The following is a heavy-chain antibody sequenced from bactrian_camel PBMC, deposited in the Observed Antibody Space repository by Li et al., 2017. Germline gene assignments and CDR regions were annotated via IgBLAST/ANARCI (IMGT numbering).Heavy chain of an antibody. CDR3: ATHMAGYYTDYAVQTPIAY. D-gene: IGHD4*01. V-gene: IGHV3S6*01. Sequence: QLVESGGGSVQAGGSLRLSCGYNHRGNCMAWFRQAPGKGLEWVSSLYSDGSSTYYADSVKGRFTISRDNAKNTVYLQMNSLKSADTALYYCATHMAGYYTDYAVQTPIAYWGQGT. J-gene: IGHJ4*01. CDR2: LYSDGSST. CDR1: YNHRGNC.